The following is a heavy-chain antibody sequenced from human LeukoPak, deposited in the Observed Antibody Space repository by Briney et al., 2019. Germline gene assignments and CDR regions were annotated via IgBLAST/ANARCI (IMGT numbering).Heavy chain of an antibody. Sequence: PGGSLRLSCAASGFTFNSYVMSWVRQAPGKGLEWVSAINGGGGNTYYADSVKGRFTISRDNSKNMVYLQMNTLRADDTAVYYCAKEGRSLQTYWGQGTLVTVSS. V-gene: IGHV3-23*01. J-gene: IGHJ4*02. CDR3: AKEGRSLQTY. D-gene: IGHD5-24*01. CDR1: GFTFNSYV. CDR2: INGGGGNT.